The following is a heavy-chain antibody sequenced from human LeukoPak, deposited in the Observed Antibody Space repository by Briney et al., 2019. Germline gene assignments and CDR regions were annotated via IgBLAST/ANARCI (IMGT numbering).Heavy chain of an antibody. J-gene: IGHJ4*02. V-gene: IGHV3-74*01. CDR3: ATDYYDSSAYYRAGY. D-gene: IGHD3-22*01. CDR2: INSDGSST. Sequence: PGGSLRLSCAASGFTFSSYWMHWVRQAPGKGLVWVSRINSDGSSTSYADSVKGRFTISRDNAKNSLYLQMNSLRAEDTAVYYCATDYYDSSAYYRAGYWGQGTLVTVSS. CDR1: GFTFSSYW.